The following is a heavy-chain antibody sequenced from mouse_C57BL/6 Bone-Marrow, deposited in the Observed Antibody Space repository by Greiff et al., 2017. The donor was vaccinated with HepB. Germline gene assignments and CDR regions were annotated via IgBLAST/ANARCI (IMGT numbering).Heavy chain of an antibody. V-gene: IGHV1-80*01. CDR3: AKGTANFYWYFDV. Sequence: QVQLKESGAELVKPGASVKISCKASGYSFSSYWMNWVKQRPGKGLEWIGQIYPGDGDTNYNGKFKGKATLTADKSSSTAYMQLSSLTSEDSAVYFCAKGTANFYWYFDVWGTGTTVTVSS. D-gene: IGHD4-1*01. J-gene: IGHJ1*03. CDR1: GYSFSSYW. CDR2: IYPGDGDT.